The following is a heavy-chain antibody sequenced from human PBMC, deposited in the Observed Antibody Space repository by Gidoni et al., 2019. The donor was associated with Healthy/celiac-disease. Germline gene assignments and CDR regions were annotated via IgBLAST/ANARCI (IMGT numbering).Heavy chain of an antibody. V-gene: IGHV3-33*01. D-gene: IGHD3-10*01. CDR1: GFTFSSYG. CDR2: IWYDGSNK. CDR3: ARGFGELLYYYGMDV. J-gene: IGHJ6*02. Sequence: QVQLVESGGGVVQPGRSLRLSCAASGFTFSSYGMHWVRQAPGKGLEWVAVIWYDGSNKYYADSVKGRFTISRDNSKNTLYLQMNSLRAEDTAVYYCARGFGELLYYYGMDVWGQGTTVTVSS.